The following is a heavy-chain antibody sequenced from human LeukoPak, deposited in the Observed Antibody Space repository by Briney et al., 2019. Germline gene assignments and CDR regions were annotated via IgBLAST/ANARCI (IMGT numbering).Heavy chain of an antibody. CDR3: DRYGSGRMNWFDP. Sequence: PGGSLRLSCAASGFTFSSYGMHWVRQAPGKGLEWVSAISGSGGSTYYADSVKGRFTISRDNSKNTLYLQMNSLGAEDTAVYYCDRYGSGRMNWFDPWGQGTLVTVSS. V-gene: IGHV3-23*01. CDR2: ISGSGGST. J-gene: IGHJ5*02. D-gene: IGHD3-10*01. CDR1: GFTFSSYG.